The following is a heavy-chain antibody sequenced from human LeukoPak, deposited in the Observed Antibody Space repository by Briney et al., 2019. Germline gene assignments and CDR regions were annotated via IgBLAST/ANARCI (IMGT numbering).Heavy chain of an antibody. D-gene: IGHD6-6*01. J-gene: IGHJ3*02. Sequence: GGSLRLSCAASGFTFSSYAMSWVRQAPGKGLEWVSAISGSGGSTYYADSVKGRFTISRDNSKSTLYLQMNSLRAEDTAVYYCAMLGRDEYSSSFGAFDIWGQGTLVTVSS. CDR1: GFTFSSYA. CDR3: AMLGRDEYSSSFGAFDI. CDR2: ISGSGGST. V-gene: IGHV3-23*01.